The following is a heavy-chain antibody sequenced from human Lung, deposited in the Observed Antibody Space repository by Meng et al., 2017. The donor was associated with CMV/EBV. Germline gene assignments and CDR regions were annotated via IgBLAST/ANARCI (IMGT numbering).Heavy chain of an antibody. CDR2: INPSAGGT. D-gene: IGHD6-13*01. Sequence: ASVXVSXKASGYPFTIYYMHWVRQAPGQGLEWMGIINPSAGGTSYAQKFRGRLTMTRDTSTSTVYMELSSLRSEDTAVYYCARDRGYANSWYEADYWGQGTLVTVSS. J-gene: IGHJ4*02. CDR3: ARDRGYANSWYEADY. CDR1: GYPFTIYY. V-gene: IGHV1-46*01.